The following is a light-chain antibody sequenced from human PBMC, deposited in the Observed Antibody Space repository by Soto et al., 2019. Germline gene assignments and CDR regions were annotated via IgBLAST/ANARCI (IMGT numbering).Light chain of an antibody. CDR2: AAS. Sequence: DIQMTQSPSSLSASVEDRAIITCRASQSISKHLNWYQQKRGKAPKLXIFAASSLQSGVPSRFSCSGAGTEFTRTISSLQPEDFETDDCQQLNSYPLTFCGGTKVDIK. CDR3: QQLNSYPLT. V-gene: IGKV1-17*01. CDR1: QSISKH. J-gene: IGKJ4*01.